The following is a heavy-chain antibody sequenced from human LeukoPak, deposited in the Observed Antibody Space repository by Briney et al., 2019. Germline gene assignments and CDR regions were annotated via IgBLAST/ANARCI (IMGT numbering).Heavy chain of an antibody. Sequence: GGSLRLSCVASGFIFSRYGMHWVRQAPGKGLEYVSAISNSEGSTYYANSVKGRFTISRDNSKNTLYLQMGSLRGEDMAVYYCARGLITGAAGTYYYYGMDVWGQGTTVTVSS. J-gene: IGHJ6*02. CDR2: ISNSEGST. CDR3: ARGLITGAAGTYYYYGMDV. V-gene: IGHV3-64*01. CDR1: GFIFSRYG. D-gene: IGHD6-13*01.